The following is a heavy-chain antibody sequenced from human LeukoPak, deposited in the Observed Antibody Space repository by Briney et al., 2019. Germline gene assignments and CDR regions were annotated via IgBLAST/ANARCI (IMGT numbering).Heavy chain of an antibody. CDR2: IYHSGST. J-gene: IGHJ6*03. D-gene: IGHD6-6*01. Sequence: SQTLSLTCTVSGGSISSGGYYWSWIRQPPGKGLEWIGYIYHSGSTYYNPSLKSRVTISVDTSKNQFSLKLSSVTAADTAVYYCARVFRDSSSSSFYYYYYMDVWGKGTTVTVSS. CDR3: ARVFRDSSSSSFYYYYYMDV. V-gene: IGHV4-30-2*01. CDR1: GGSISSGGYY.